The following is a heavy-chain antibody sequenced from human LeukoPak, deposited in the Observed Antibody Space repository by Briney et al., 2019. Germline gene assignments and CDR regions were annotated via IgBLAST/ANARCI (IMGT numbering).Heavy chain of an antibody. CDR3: AKGHDYTNWGDY. J-gene: IGHJ4*02. D-gene: IGHD7-27*01. CDR2: ISAYNGNT. V-gene: IGHV1-18*01. CDR1: GYTFTSYG. Sequence: ASVTVSFTASGYTFTSYGISWERQAPGQGLEWMGWISAYNGNTNYSQKLQGRVTMTTDTSTSTAYMELRSLRSDDTAVYYCAKGHDYTNWGDYWGQGTLVTVSS.